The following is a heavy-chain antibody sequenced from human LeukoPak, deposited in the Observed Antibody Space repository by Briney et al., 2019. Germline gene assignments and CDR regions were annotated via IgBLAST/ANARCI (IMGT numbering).Heavy chain of an antibody. CDR3: ARVRYSYFFDY. D-gene: IGHD5-18*01. Sequence: SETLSLTCTGPAGSISSYYWSWIRQPPGKGLEGIGYIYYSGSTNYNPSLKSRVTISVDTSKNQFSLKLSSVTAADTAVYYCARVRYSYFFDYWGQGTLVTVSS. CDR2: IYYSGST. J-gene: IGHJ4*02. V-gene: IGHV4-59*01. CDR1: AGSISSYY.